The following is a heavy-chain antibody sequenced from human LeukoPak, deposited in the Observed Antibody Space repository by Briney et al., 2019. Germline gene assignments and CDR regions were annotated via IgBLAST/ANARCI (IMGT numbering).Heavy chain of an antibody. J-gene: IGHJ5*02. CDR3: ARVDPAVAVYNWFDP. CDR2: IYHSGST. D-gene: IGHD6-19*01. CDR1: GYSISSGYY. V-gene: IGHV4-38-2*02. Sequence: SETLSLTCTVSGYSISSGYYWGWIRQPPGKGLEWIGSIYHSGSTYYNPSLKSRVTISVDTSKNQFSLKLSSVTAADTAVYYCARVDPAVAVYNWFDPWGQGTLVTVSS.